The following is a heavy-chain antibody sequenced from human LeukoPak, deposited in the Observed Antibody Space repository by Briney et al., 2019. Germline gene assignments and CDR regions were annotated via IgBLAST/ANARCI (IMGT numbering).Heavy chain of an antibody. J-gene: IGHJ5*02. V-gene: IGHV4-38-2*02. CDR1: GYSISSGYY. Sequence: SGTLSLTCTVSGYSISSGYYWGWIRPPPGKGLEGSGSIYYRGRTYYNPSLKSGVTISVDTSTNQFSLKLSSVPAADTAVYYCARDPYYDILTGYYISDWFDPGGQGTLVTVSA. CDR3: ARDPYYDILTGYYISDWFDP. CDR2: IYYRGRT. D-gene: IGHD3-9*01.